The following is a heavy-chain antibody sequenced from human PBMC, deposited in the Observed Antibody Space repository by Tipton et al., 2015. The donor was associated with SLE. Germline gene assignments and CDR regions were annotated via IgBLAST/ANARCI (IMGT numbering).Heavy chain of an antibody. Sequence: QLVQSGAEVKKPGASVKVSCKASGYTFTDYFMHWVRQAPGQGLEWMGWINPNDGGTNYAQKFQGRVTMTTDTSISTAYMELSRLRSDDTAVYYCAKDQDCNSASCYGAGRLDVWGKGTTFTVSS. CDR2: INPNDGGT. J-gene: IGHJ6*04. V-gene: IGHV1-2*02. CDR3: AKDQDCNSASCYGAGRLDV. D-gene: IGHD2/OR15-2a*01. CDR1: GYTFTDYF.